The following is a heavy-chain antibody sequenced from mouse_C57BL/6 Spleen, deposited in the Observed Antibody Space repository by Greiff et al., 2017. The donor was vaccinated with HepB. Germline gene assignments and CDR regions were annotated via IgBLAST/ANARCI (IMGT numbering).Heavy chain of an antibody. Sequence: VKLMESGPELVKPGASVKISCKASGYAFSSSWMNWVKQRPGKGLEWIGRIYPGDGDTNYNGKFKGKATLTADKSSSTAYMQLSSLTSEDSAVYFCAREGGGYFDVWGTGTTVTVSS. CDR2: IYPGDGDT. CDR3: AREGGGYFDV. CDR1: GYAFSSSW. J-gene: IGHJ1*03. V-gene: IGHV1-82*01.